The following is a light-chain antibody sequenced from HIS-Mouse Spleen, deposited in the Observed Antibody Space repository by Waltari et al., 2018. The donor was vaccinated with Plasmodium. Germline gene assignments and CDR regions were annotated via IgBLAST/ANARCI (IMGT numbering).Light chain of an antibody. CDR1: SSDVGSYHL. CDR3: CSYAGSSTYV. J-gene: IGLJ1*01. Sequence: QSALTPPASVSGSPGPSITISCTGTSSDVGSYHLVSWYQQHPGKAPKLMINEGSKRPSGVSNRFSGSKSGNTASLTISGLQAEDEADYYCCSYAGSSTYVFGTGTKVTVL. V-gene: IGLV2-23*01. CDR2: EGS.